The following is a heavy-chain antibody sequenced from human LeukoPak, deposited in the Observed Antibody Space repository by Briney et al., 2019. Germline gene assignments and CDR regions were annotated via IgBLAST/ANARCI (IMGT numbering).Heavy chain of an antibody. J-gene: IGHJ5*02. CDR1: GYTFTSYG. CDR3: ARDYPNYYDSSGYRGDWFDP. CDR2: ISAYNGNT. Sequence: WASVKVSCTASGYTFTSYGISWVRQAPGQGLEWIGWISAYNGNTNYAQKLQGRVTMTTDTSTSTAYMELRSLRSDDTAVYYCARDYPNYYDSSGYRGDWFDPWGQGTLVTVSS. D-gene: IGHD3-22*01. V-gene: IGHV1-18*01.